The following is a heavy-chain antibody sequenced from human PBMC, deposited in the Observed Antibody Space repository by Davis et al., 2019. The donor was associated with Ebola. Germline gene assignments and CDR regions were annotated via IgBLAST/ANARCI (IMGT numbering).Heavy chain of an antibody. J-gene: IGHJ4*02. D-gene: IGHD2-2*01. V-gene: IGHV3-53*01. CDR3: FPTGSNLFDY. CDR1: GFIVSSSY. CDR2: TYSDGSS. Sequence: GESLKISCAASGFIVSSSYMTWVRQAPGEGLECVSVTYSDGSSYYTDSVKGRFTISRDNAKNSLYLQMNSLFAEDTAVYYCFPTGSNLFDYRGQGTLVTVSS.